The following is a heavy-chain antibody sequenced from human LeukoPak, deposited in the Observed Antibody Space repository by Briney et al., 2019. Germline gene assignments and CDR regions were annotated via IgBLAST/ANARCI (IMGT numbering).Heavy chain of an antibody. Sequence: SETLSLTCAVYGGSFSGYYWSWIRQPPGKGLVWIGEINHSGSTNYNPSLKSRVTISVDTSKNQFSLKLSSVTAADTAVYYCARGHRDYGSGSFPFDYWGQGTLVTVSS. D-gene: IGHD3-10*01. J-gene: IGHJ4*02. CDR3: ARGHRDYGSGSFPFDY. CDR1: GGSFSGYY. V-gene: IGHV4-34*01. CDR2: INHSGST.